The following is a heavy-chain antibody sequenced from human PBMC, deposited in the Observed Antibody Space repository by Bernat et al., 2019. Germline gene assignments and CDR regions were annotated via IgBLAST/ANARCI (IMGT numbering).Heavy chain of an antibody. CDR3: AKDRVGATFYYYGMDV. D-gene: IGHD1-26*01. J-gene: IGHJ6*02. Sequence: EVQLVESGGGLVQPGGSLRLSCAASGFTFSSYSMNWVRQAPGKGLEWVSYISSSSSTIYYADSVKGRFTISRDNAKNSLYRQMNSLRAEDTAVYYCAKDRVGATFYYYGMDVWGQGTTVTVSS. CDR1: GFTFSSYS. V-gene: IGHV3-48*01. CDR2: ISSSSSTI.